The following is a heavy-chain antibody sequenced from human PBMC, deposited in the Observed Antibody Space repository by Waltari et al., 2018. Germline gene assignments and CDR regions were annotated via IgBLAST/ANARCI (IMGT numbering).Heavy chain of an antibody. V-gene: IGHV1-69*06. J-gene: IGHJ3*02. D-gene: IGHD3-10*01. CDR2: IIPIFGPA. CDR3: ARGASRGFAFDI. Sequence: QVQLVQSGAEVKKPGSSVKVSCKASGGTFSSYAISWVRQAPGQGLEWRGGIIPIFGPANYAQKGQGRVTITADKSTSTAYMELSSLRSEDTAVYYCARGASRGFAFDIWGQGTMVTVSS. CDR1: GGTFSSYA.